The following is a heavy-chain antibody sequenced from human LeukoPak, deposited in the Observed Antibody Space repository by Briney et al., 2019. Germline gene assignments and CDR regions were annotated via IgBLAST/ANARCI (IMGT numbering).Heavy chain of an antibody. Sequence: PGGSLRLSCAASGFTLSDYILDWVRQAPGKGLEWVGRIRRGANSYTTEYAASVKGRFTISRDDSRNSLYLHMNRLKTEDTAVYHCCRDGGEGGNSAFDIWGQGTMVTVSS. CDR1: GFTLSDYI. CDR3: CRDGGEGGNSAFDI. V-gene: IGHV3-72*01. D-gene: IGHD3-16*01. J-gene: IGHJ3*02. CDR2: IRRGANSYTT.